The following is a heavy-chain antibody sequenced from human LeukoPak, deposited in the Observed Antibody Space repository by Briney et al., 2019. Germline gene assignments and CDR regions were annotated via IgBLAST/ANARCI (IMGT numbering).Heavy chain of an antibody. CDR3: ARLYVWGSYRPIDY. Sequence: GASVKVSCKASGGTFSIYAISWVRQAPGQGLEWMGGIIPIFGTANYAQKFQGRVTITADESTSTAYMELSSLRSEDTAVYYCARLYVWGSYRPIDYWGQGTLVTVSS. J-gene: IGHJ4*02. CDR1: GGTFSIYA. V-gene: IGHV1-69*13. D-gene: IGHD3-16*02. CDR2: IIPIFGTA.